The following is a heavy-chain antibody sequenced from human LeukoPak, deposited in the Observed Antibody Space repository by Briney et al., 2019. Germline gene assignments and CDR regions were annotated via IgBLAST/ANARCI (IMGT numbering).Heavy chain of an antibody. CDR1: GGSFSGYY. CDR2: INHSGST. CDR3: ARAVTLIAAAGDYFDY. J-gene: IGHJ4*02. Sequence: PSETLSLTCAVYGGSFSGYYWSWIRQPPGKGLEWIGEINHSGSTNYNPSLKSRVTISVDTSKNQFSLMLSSVTAADTAVYYCARAVTLIAAAGDYFDYWGQGTLVTVSS. D-gene: IGHD6-13*01. V-gene: IGHV4-34*01.